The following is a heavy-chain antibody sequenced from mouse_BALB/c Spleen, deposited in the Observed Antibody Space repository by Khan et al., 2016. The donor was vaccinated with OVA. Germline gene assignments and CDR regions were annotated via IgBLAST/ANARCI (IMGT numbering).Heavy chain of an antibody. J-gene: IGHJ3*01. CDR1: GYTFTSYT. CDR2: INPSNGYT. D-gene: IGHD2-4*01. V-gene: IGHV1-4*01. CDR3: VRGGAYYENDGWFAY. Sequence: QVQLKQSGAELARPGASVKMSCKASGYTFTSYTIHWIKLRPGQGLEWIGYINPSNGYTNYNQKFKDKATLTADKSSTTAYMQLSSLTSDDSAVYNCVRGGAYYENDGWFAYWGQGTLVTVSA.